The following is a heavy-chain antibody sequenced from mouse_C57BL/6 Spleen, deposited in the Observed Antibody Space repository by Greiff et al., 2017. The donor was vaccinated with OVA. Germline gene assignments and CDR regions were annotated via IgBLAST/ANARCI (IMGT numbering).Heavy chain of an antibody. CDR2: IYPGDGDT. CDR1: GYAFSSSW. CDR3: ARSLIEGAMDY. D-gene: IGHD1-1*01. V-gene: IGHV1-82*01. Sequence: VQLQQSGPELVKPGASVKISCKASGYAFSSSWMNWVKQRPGKGLEWIGRIYPGDGDTNYNGKFTGKATLTADKSSSTAYMQLSSLTSEDSAVYFCARSLIEGAMDYWGQGTSVTVSS. J-gene: IGHJ4*01.